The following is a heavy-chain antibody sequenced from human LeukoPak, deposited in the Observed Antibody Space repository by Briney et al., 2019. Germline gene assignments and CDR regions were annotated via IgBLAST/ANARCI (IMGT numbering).Heavy chain of an antibody. CDR2: ISGSGFT. CDR1: GFTFSSYA. D-gene: IGHD2-2*01. Sequence: GGSLRLSCAASGFTFSSYAMSWVRQAPGKGLEWVSAISGSGFTYYADSVKGRFTISRDNSKNTLYLQMNSLRAEDTAVYYCAKEESAYIVVVPGGFDPWGQGTLVTVSS. J-gene: IGHJ5*02. V-gene: IGHV3-23*01. CDR3: AKEESAYIVVVPGGFDP.